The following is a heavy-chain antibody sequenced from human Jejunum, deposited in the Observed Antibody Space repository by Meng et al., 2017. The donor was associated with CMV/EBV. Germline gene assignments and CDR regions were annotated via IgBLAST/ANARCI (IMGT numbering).Heavy chain of an antibody. J-gene: IGHJ4*02. CDR2: IIPLVDKA. CDR3: AREFGSGTFDY. CDR1: GATFRNNA. Sequence: SCTASGATFRNNAITWVRQAPGQRLEWMGTIIPLVDKATYAQRFQGRVTITADKSTYTAYMELFSLTSEDTAVYFCAREFGSGTFDYWGQGSLVTVSS. D-gene: IGHD3-3*01. V-gene: IGHV1-69*04.